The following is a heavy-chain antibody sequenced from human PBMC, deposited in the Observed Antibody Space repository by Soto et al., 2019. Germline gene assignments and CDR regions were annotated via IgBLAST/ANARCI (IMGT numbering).Heavy chain of an antibody. Sequence: QVPLVQSGAEVKKPGASVKVSCKASGYTFTGYYIHWVRQAPGQGLEWMGWINPNSGGTNYAQKFQGRVTMTRDTSISTAYMELSRLRSDDTAVYYCARDGGYYDSSGYYSFDYWGQGTLVTVSS. J-gene: IGHJ4*02. CDR2: INPNSGGT. CDR1: GYTFTGYY. D-gene: IGHD3-22*01. V-gene: IGHV1-2*02. CDR3: ARDGGYYDSSGYYSFDY.